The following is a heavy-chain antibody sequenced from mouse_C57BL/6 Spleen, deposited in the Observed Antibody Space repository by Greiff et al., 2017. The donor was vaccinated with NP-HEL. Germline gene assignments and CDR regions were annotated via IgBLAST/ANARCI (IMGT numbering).Heavy chain of an antibody. CDR1: GYAFSSSW. V-gene: IGHV1-82*01. J-gene: IGHJ2*01. Sequence: QVQLQQSGPELVKPGASVKISCKASGYAFSSSWMNWVKQRPGKGLEWIGRIYPGDGDPNYNGKFKGKATLTADKSSSTAYMQLSSLTSEDSAVYFCARWGSSFDYWGQGTTLTVSS. CDR2: IYPGDGDP. CDR3: ARWGSSFDY. D-gene: IGHD1-1*01.